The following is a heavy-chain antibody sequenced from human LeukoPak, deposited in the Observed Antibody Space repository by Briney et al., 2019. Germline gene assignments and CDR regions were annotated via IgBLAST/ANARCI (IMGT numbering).Heavy chain of an antibody. D-gene: IGHD1-7*01. CDR1: GGSISSYY. J-gene: IGHJ4*02. CDR2: IYYSGST. V-gene: IGHV4-39*01. CDR3: ARESRNSDAPFDY. Sequence: SETLSLTCTVSGGSISSYYWGWIRQPPGKGLEWIGSIYYSGSTYYNPSLKSRVTISVDTSKNQFSLKLSSVTAADTAVYYCARESRNSDAPFDYWGQGTLVTVSS.